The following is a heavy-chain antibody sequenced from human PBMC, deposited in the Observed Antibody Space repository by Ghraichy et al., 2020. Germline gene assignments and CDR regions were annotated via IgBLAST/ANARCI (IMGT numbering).Heavy chain of an antibody. J-gene: IGHJ4*02. CDR3: ARERRSWYIYDY. V-gene: IGHV3-33*01. CDR1: GFIFSSYG. Sequence: GGSLRLSCAASGFIFSSYGMHWVRQAPGEELEWVAVIWYDGSQIYYADSVKGRFTISRDNPKNTLFLQMNSLRAEDTAVYYCARERRSWYIYDYWSQGTLVSVSS. D-gene: IGHD6-13*01. CDR2: IWYDGSQI.